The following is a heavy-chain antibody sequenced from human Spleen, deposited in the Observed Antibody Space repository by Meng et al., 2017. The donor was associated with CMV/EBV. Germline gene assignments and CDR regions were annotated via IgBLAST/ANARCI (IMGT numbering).Heavy chain of an antibody. J-gene: IGHJ6*02. V-gene: IGHV1-18*04. Sequence: ASVKVSCKASGYVFSGYGITWVRQAPGQGVEWMGWISAYNSNTNYAQKVQGRVTMTVATTTSTAYMELRSLQSDDTAVYYCAREHSNAYLEDYYGMDVWGQGTTVTVSS. CDR1: GYVFSGYG. CDR3: AREHSNAYLEDYYGMDV. D-gene: IGHD3-16*01. CDR2: ISAYNSNT.